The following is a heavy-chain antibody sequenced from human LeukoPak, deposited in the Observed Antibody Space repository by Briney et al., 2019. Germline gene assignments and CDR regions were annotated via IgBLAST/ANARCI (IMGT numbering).Heavy chain of an antibody. Sequence: GGSLRLSCAASGFTFNTYAMSWVRQAPGKGLEWVSGISASGGSTYYADSVKGRFTISRDNSKNTLYLQMNSLKIEDTAVYYCTTGWSAYAFDPWGQGTLVTVSS. CDR1: GFTFNTYA. CDR3: TTGWSAYAFDP. V-gene: IGHV3-23*01. D-gene: IGHD3-3*01. J-gene: IGHJ5*02. CDR2: ISASGGST.